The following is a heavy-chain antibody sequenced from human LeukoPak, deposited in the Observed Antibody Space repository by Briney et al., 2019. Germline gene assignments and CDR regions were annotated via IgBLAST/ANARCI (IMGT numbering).Heavy chain of an antibody. CDR2: ISAYNGNT. CDR1: GYTFTSYG. CDR3: ARDRGTWIQLPPVPDY. Sequence: ASVKVSCKASGYTFTSYGISWVRQAPGQGLEWMGWISAYNGNTNYAQKLQGRVTMTTDTSTSTAYMELRSLTSDDTAVYYCARDRGTWIQLPPVPDYWGQGTLVTVSS. J-gene: IGHJ4*02. D-gene: IGHD5-18*01. V-gene: IGHV1-18*01.